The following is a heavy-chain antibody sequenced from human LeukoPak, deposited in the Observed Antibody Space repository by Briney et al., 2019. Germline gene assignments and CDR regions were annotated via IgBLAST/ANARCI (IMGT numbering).Heavy chain of an antibody. Sequence: GGSLRLSCAASGFTFSSYAMSCVRQAPGKGVEWVSAISGSGGSTYYADSVKGRFTISRDNSKNTLYLQMNSLRAEDTAVYYCAKDQQQLVLHYYYYYGMDGWGKGTTVTVSS. D-gene: IGHD6-13*01. CDR3: AKDQQQLVLHYYYYYGMDG. J-gene: IGHJ6*04. CDR2: ISGSGGST. V-gene: IGHV3-23*01. CDR1: GFTFSSYA.